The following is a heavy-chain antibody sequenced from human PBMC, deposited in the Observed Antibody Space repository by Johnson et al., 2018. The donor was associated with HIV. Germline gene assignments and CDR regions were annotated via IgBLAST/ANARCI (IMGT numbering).Heavy chain of an antibody. D-gene: IGHD3-10*01. CDR2: ISYDGSNK. CDR3: AGTGSGSPPSAFDI. V-gene: IGHV3-30-3*01. Sequence: QVQLVESGGGVVQPGRSLRLSCAASGFTFSSYAMHWVRQAPGKGLEWVAVISYDGSNKYYADSVKGRFTISRDNSKNTLYLQMNSLRAEDTAVYYCAGTGSGSPPSAFDIWGQGTMVTVSS. J-gene: IGHJ3*02. CDR1: GFTFSSYA.